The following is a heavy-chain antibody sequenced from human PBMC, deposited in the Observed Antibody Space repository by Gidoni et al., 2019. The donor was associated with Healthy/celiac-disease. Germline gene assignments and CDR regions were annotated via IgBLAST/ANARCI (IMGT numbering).Heavy chain of an antibody. V-gene: IGHV4-61*02. CDR2: IYTSGST. Sequence: QVQLQESGPGLVTPSQTLSLTCPVPGGSISSVSYYWSWLRQPAGKGLEWIGRIYTSGSTNYNPSLKSRVTISVDTSKNQFSLKLSSVTAADTAVYYCARGLGGGSYCGGDCYSGYYFDYWGQGTLVTVSS. D-gene: IGHD2-21*02. CDR1: GGSISSVSYY. CDR3: ARGLGGGSYCGGDCYSGYYFDY. J-gene: IGHJ4*02.